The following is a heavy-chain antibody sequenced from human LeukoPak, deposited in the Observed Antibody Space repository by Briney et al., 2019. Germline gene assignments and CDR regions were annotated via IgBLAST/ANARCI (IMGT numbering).Heavy chain of an antibody. CDR1: GYTFIGYF. CDR2: INPNNGGT. D-gene: IGHD1-26*01. V-gene: IGHV1-2*02. Sequence: ASVKVSCKASGYTFIGYFLHWVRQAPGQGLEWMGWINPNNGGTNYAQRFQGRVTMTRDMSITTAYMELTGLRSDDTAVYYCARPARRVGRFDYWGQGTLVTISS. CDR3: ARPARRVGRFDY. J-gene: IGHJ4*02.